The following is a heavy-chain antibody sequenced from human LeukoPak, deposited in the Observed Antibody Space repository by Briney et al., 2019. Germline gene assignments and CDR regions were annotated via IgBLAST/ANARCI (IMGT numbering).Heavy chain of an antibody. CDR2: INPNSGGT. J-gene: IGHJ4*02. CDR3: ARAASSGSYPYYFDY. CDR1: GYTFTGYY. Sequence: ASVKVSCKASGYTFTGYYMHWVRQAPGQGLEWMGWINPNSGGTNYAQKFQGRVTMTRDTSISTAYMELSRLRSDDTAVYYCARAASSGSYPYYFDYWGQGTLVTVSS. V-gene: IGHV1-2*02. D-gene: IGHD1-26*01.